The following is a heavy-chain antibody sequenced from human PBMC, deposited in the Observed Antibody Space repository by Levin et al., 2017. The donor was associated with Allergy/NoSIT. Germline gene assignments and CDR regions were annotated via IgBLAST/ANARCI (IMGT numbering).Heavy chain of an antibody. D-gene: IGHD2-21*02. CDR3: ARGVVAVTALWFDP. CDR2: IYYSGSA. V-gene: IGHV4-31*03. J-gene: IGHJ5*02. CDR1: GGSIRGDYY. Sequence: SQTLSLTCTVSGGSIRGDYYWSWIRQHPGKGLEWIGYIYYSGSAYYNPSLKSRVTISVDTSKNQFSLNLTSVTAADTAVYYCARGVVAVTALWFDPWGQGTLVTVPS.